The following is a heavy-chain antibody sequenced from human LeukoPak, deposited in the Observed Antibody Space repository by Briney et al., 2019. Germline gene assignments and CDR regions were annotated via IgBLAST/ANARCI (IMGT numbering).Heavy chain of an antibody. J-gene: IGHJ4*02. Sequence: ASVTVSCKASGYTFTSYDINWVRQATGQGLEWMGWMNPNSGNTGYAQKFQGRVTMTRNTSISTAYMELSSLRSEDTAVYYCAGARGSHYYDSSGYSFDYWGQGTLVTVSS. CDR3: AGARGSHYYDSSGYSFDY. V-gene: IGHV1-8*01. CDR2: MNPNSGNT. D-gene: IGHD3-22*01. CDR1: GYTFTSYD.